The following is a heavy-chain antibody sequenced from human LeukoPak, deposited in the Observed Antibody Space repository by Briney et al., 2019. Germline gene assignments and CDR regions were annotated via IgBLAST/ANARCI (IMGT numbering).Heavy chain of an antibody. Sequence: GGPLRLSCAASGFTFSDYYMSWIRQAPGKGLEWVSYISSSGSTIYYADSVKGRFTISRDNAKNSLYLQMNSLRAEDTAVYYCARGALDIVVVPAAHYYYYGMDVWGQGTTVTVSS. J-gene: IGHJ6*02. CDR1: GFTFSDYY. V-gene: IGHV3-11*01. CDR3: ARGALDIVVVPAAHYYYYGMDV. CDR2: ISSSGSTI. D-gene: IGHD2-2*01.